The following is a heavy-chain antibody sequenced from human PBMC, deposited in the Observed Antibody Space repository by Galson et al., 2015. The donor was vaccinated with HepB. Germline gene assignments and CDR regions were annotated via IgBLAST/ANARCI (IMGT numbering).Heavy chain of an antibody. D-gene: IGHD7-27*01. CDR3: ARHLGASFDI. Sequence: QSGAEVKKPGESLRISCRGYGYNFTTNWVGWVRQMPGKGLEWMGIIYPGDSDTAYSPSFQGQVTISVDKSVSTGYLQWSSLKASDTAIYYCARHLGASFDIWGQGTMVTVSS. V-gene: IGHV5-51*01. CDR2: IYPGDSDT. J-gene: IGHJ3*02. CDR1: GYNFTTNW.